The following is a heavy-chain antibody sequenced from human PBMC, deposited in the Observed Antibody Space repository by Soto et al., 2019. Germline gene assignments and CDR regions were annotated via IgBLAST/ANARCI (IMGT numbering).Heavy chain of an antibody. CDR3: ARDPRIAAAGAPFDY. V-gene: IGHV3-23*01. CDR2: ISGSGDT. Sequence: PGGSLRLSCAASGFTFSTYAMNWVRQAPGKGLEWVSGISGSGDTYYTDSVKGRFTISRDNSKNTLYLQMNSLRADDTAIYYCARDPRIAAAGAPFDYWGQGTLVTVSS. D-gene: IGHD6-13*01. CDR1: GFTFSTYA. J-gene: IGHJ4*02.